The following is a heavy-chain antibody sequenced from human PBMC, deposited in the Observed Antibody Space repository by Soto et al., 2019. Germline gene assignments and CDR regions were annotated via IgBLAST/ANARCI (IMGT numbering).Heavy chain of an antibody. Sequence: EVQLAESGGGLVQPGGSLRLSCAASGFTFSDHYMDWVRQAPGKGLEWVGRSRDKVHSHTTEYAASVKGRFTISRGDSENSLYLQMNNLKTEDTAVYYCARGVVSTGYVDYWGQGTLVTVSS. D-gene: IGHD5-12*01. J-gene: IGHJ4*02. CDR3: ARGVVSTGYVDY. V-gene: IGHV3-72*01. CDR1: GFTFSDHY. CDR2: SRDKVHSHTT.